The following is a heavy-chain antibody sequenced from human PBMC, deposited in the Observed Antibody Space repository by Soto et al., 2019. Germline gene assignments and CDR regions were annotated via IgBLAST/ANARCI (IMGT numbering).Heavy chain of an antibody. Sequence: QVQLVESGGGVVQPGRSLRLSCAASGFTFSSYAMHWISQAPGKGLEWVAVISYDGSNKYYADSVKGRFTISRDNSKNTLYLQMNSLRAEDTAVYYCAAGYGDRRNDYWGQGTLVTVSS. CDR1: GFTFSSYA. CDR2: ISYDGSNK. CDR3: AAGYGDRRNDY. D-gene: IGHD4-17*01. J-gene: IGHJ4*02. V-gene: IGHV3-30-3*01.